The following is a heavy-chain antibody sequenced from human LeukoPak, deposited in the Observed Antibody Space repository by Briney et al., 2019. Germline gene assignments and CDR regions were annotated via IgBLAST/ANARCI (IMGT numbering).Heavy chain of an antibody. V-gene: IGHV1-8*01. D-gene: IGHD2-2*01. CDR2: INPNSGNT. Sequence: GASVKVSCKASGYTFTSYDINWVRQATGQGLEWMGWINPNSGNTGYAQKFQGRVTMTRNTSISTAYMELSSLRSEGTAVYYCARGRRVVPAAIGYYYYYMDVWGKGTTVTVSS. J-gene: IGHJ6*03. CDR3: ARGRRVVPAAIGYYYYYMDV. CDR1: GYTFTSYD.